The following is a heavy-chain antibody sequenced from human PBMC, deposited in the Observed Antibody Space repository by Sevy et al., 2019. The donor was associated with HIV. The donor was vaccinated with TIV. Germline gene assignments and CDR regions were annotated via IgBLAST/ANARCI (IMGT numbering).Heavy chain of an antibody. V-gene: IGHV3-33*08. Sequence: GGSLRLSCSTFGFTFSNYGMHWVRQAPGRGLEWVAAIFSDGNYQYYADSVKGRFTISRDNARNSLYLQMNSLRAEDTAVYYCARDMAYGSGSIVYDYWGQGTLVTVSS. CDR3: ARDMAYGSGSIVYDY. CDR2: IFSDGNYQ. J-gene: IGHJ4*02. D-gene: IGHD3-10*01. CDR1: GFTFSNYG.